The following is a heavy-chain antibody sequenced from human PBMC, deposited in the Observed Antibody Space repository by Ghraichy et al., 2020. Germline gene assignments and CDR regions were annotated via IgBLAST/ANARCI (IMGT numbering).Heavy chain of an antibody. CDR3: AREEPLMSVDNTIFGYFDY. V-gene: IGHV4-30-4*01. Sequence: SETLSLTCTVSGGSISSGDYYWSWIRQPPGKGLEWIGYIYYSGSTYYNPSLKSRVTISVDTSKNQFSLKLSSVTAADTAVYYCAREEPLMSVDNTIFGYFDYWGQGTLVTVSS. CDR1: GGSISSGDYY. CDR2: IYYSGST. D-gene: IGHD3-3*01. J-gene: IGHJ4*02.